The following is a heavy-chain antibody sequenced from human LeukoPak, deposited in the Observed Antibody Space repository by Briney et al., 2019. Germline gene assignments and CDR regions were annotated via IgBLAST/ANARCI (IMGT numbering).Heavy chain of an antibody. CDR1: GFTFRTYA. CDR3: ARAPYYDYVWGSYRSPFDY. D-gene: IGHD3-16*02. J-gene: IGHJ4*02. Sequence: GGSLRLSCAASGFTFRTYAMHWVRQPPGKGLEWVAVISKDGNDKYYADSVKGRFTISRDNAKNSLYLQMNSLRDEDTAVYYCARAPYYDYVWGSYRSPFDYWGQGTLVTVSS. V-gene: IGHV3-30*04. CDR2: ISKDGNDK.